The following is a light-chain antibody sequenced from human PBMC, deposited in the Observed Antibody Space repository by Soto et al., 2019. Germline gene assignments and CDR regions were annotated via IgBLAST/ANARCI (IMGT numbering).Light chain of an antibody. CDR2: GAF. V-gene: IGKV3-20*01. CDR1: QSISSTY. Sequence: IVLTQSPGTLSLSPWERATLSCRASQSISSTYLAWYQHKPGQAPRLLIYGAFSRATGIPDRFSGSGSGTDFTLTISRLEPEDFAVYYCQQYGSSPWTFGQGTKVDIK. J-gene: IGKJ1*01. CDR3: QQYGSSPWT.